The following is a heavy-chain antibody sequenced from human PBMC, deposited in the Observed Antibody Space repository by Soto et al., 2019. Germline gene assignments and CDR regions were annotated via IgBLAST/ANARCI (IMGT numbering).Heavy chain of an antibody. J-gene: IGHJ6*02. CDR2: INHSGST. CDR3: ARLWWGCSAHYFYCMVV. Sequence: SETLSLTCAVYGGSFSGYYWSWIRQPPGKGLEWIGEINHSGSTNYNPSLKSRVTISVDTSKNQFSLKLSSVTAADTAVYYCARLWWGCSAHYFYCMVVWGQGTTVTVSS. D-gene: IGHD2-8*02. V-gene: IGHV4-34*01. CDR1: GGSFSGYY.